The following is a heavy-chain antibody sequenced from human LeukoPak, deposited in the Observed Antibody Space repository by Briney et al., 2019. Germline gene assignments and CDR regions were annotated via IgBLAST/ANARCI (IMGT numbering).Heavy chain of an antibody. V-gene: IGHV4-34*01. D-gene: IGHD6-13*01. CDR3: ARGRSSSWYWY. J-gene: IGHJ4*02. CDR1: GGSFSGYY. CDR2: INHSGSI. Sequence: SETLSLTCAVYGGSFSGYYWSWIRQPPGKGLEWIGEINHSGSINYNPSLKSRVTISDTSKNQFSLKLSSVTAADTAVYYCARGRSSSWYWYWGQGTLVTVSS.